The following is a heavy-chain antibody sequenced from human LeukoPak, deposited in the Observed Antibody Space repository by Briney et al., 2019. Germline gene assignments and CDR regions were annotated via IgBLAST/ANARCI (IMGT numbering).Heavy chain of an antibody. J-gene: IGHJ4*02. D-gene: IGHD2-15*01. CDR2: IKEDGSQK. Sequence: GGSLRLSCAAAEFTFSSYWMNWVRQAPGKGLEWVANIKEDGSQKYYVESVKGRFTISRDNAKNSLYLQMNSLRAEDTAVYYCARAGVVAATPVGYWGQGTLVTVSS. V-gene: IGHV3-7*01. CDR1: EFTFSSYW. CDR3: ARAGVVAATPVGY.